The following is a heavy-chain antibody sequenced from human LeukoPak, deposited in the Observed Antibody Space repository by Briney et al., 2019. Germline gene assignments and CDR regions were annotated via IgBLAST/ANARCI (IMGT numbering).Heavy chain of an antibody. CDR2: ISYDGSNK. V-gene: IGHV3-30*03. Sequence: GGSLRLSCAASGFTFSSYGMHWVRQAPGKGLEWVAVISYDGSNKYYADSVKGRFTISRDNSKNTLYLQMNSLRAGDTAVYYCVSTRFDYWGQGTLVIVSS. J-gene: IGHJ4*02. D-gene: IGHD4-11*01. CDR3: VSTRFDY. CDR1: GFTFSSYG.